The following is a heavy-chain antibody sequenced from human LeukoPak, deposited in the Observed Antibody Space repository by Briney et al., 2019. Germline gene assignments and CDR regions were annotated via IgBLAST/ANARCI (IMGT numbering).Heavy chain of an antibody. CDR1: GGSISSYY. J-gene: IGHJ4*02. Sequence: SETLSLTCTVSGGSISSYYWSWIRQPPGKGLEWIGYIYYSGSTNYNPSLKSRVTISVDTSKNQFSLKLRSVTAADTAVYYCARQKGLVIRGYFDYWGQGTLVTVSS. CDR3: ARQKGLVIRGYFDY. V-gene: IGHV4-59*08. D-gene: IGHD3/OR15-3a*01. CDR2: IYYSGST.